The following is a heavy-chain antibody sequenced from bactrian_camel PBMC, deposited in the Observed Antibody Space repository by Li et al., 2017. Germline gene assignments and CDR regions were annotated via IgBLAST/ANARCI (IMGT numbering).Heavy chain of an antibody. Sequence: VQLVESGGGLVQPGGSLRLSCAASGFTFSEYYMNWVRQAPGKGLEWVSIISSGSDTTAYADSVKGRFTISRDNAKNTVYLQMNSLNSEDTALYYCWSRAGWGQGTQVTVS. J-gene: IGHJ4*01. CDR1: GFTFSEYY. CDR3: WSRAG. CDR2: ISSGSDTT. V-gene: IGHV3S40*01.